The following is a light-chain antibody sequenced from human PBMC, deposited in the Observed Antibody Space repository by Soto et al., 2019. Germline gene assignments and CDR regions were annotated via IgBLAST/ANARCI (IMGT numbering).Light chain of an antibody. V-gene: IGLV1-40*01. CDR1: SSNIGAGYD. Sequence: QSVLTQPPSVSGAPGQRVTISCTGSSSNIGAGYDVHWYQQLPGTAPKLLIYGNSNRPSGVPDRFSGSKSGTSASLAITGLQAEDEADYYFQSYDSSLSGSNVFGTGTKRTVL. CDR2: GNS. J-gene: IGLJ1*01. CDR3: QSYDSSLSGSNV.